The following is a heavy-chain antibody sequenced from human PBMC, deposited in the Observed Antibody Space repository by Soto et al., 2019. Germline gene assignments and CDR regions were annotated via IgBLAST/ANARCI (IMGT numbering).Heavy chain of an antibody. CDR1: GYTFTDYY. D-gene: IGHD5-12*01. CDR3: ATGIVATTTPDVDY. V-gene: IGHV1-69-2*01. CDR2: VDPEDGET. J-gene: IGHJ4*02. Sequence: VKVSCKVSGYTFTDYYMHWVQQAPGKGLEWMGLVDPEDGETIYAEKFQGRVTITADTSTDTAYMELSSLRSEDTAVYYCATGIVATTTPDVDYWGQGNLVAVYS.